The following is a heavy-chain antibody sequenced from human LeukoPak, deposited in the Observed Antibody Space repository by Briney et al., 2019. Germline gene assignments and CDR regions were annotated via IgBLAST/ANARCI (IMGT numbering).Heavy chain of an antibody. CDR2: ISGSGGST. CDR3: AKWRGFYDSSGYDY. CDR1: GFTFSDYY. Sequence: PGGSLSLSCAASGFTFSDYYMSWIRQAPGKGLEWVSAISGSGGSTYYADSVKGRFTISRDNSKNTLYLQMNRLRAEDAAVYYCAKWRGFYDSSGYDYWGQGTLVTVSS. J-gene: IGHJ4*02. V-gene: IGHV3-23*01. D-gene: IGHD3-22*01.